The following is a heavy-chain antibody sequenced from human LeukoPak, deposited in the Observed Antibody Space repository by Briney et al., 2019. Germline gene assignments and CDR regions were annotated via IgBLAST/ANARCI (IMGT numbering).Heavy chain of an antibody. CDR2: ISTSGST. CDR1: GGSVTSGSYY. CDR3: ARGAALAIDY. Sequence: SETLSLTCSVSGGSVTSGSYYWSWIRHPAGKGLEWIGRISTSGSTNYNPSLKSRVTMSLDTSKNQFSLKLNSLTAADTAVYYCARGAALAIDYWGQGALVTVSS. D-gene: IGHD2-15*01. V-gene: IGHV4-61*02. J-gene: IGHJ4*02.